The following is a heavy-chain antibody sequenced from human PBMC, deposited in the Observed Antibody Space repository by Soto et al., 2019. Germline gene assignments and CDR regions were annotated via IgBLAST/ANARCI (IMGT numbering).Heavy chain of an antibody. CDR3: TTSVSSLWPHYYYYGMDV. Sequence: GGSLRLSCAASGFTFSNAWMNWVRQAPGKGLEWVGRIKSKTDGGTTDYAAPVKGRFTISRDDSKNTLYLQMNSLKTEDTAVYYCTTSVSSLWPHYYYYGMDVWGQGTTVTVSS. CDR2: IKSKTDGGTT. CDR1: GFTFSNAW. D-gene: IGHD6-6*01. V-gene: IGHV3-15*07. J-gene: IGHJ6*02.